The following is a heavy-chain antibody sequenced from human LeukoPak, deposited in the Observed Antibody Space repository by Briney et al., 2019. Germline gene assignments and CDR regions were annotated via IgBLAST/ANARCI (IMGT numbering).Heavy chain of an antibody. CDR2: INEEGTFT. D-gene: IGHD6-6*01. CDR3: ASLSSSSFDY. CDR1: GFTFSSYW. V-gene: IGHV3-74*01. J-gene: IGHJ4*02. Sequence: GGSLRLSCAASGFTFSSYWMHWVRQVPGKGLVWVSRINEEGTFTNYADSVKGRFTISRDNAKNTVYLQMNSLRVEDTAVYYCASLSSSSFDYWGQGTLVTVSS.